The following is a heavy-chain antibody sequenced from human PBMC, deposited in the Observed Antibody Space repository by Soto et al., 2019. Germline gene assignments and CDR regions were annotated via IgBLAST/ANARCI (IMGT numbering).Heavy chain of an antibody. Sequence: QVQLQESGPGLVKPSQTLSLTCTVSGGSISSGGYYWSWIRQHPGKGLEGMGSIYYSGSTYYNPSLKSRVTISVDTSKNQFSLKLSSVTAADTAVYYCARALIMGGGVIVTNFDYWGQGTLVTVSS. CDR1: GGSISSGGYY. J-gene: IGHJ4*02. V-gene: IGHV4-31*03. D-gene: IGHD3-16*02. CDR3: ARALIMGGGVIVTNFDY. CDR2: IYYSGST.